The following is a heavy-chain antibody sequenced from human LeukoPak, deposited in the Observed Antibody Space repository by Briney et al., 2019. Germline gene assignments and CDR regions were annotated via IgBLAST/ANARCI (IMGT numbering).Heavy chain of an antibody. CDR3: ARNHGPYSSGWYGNGDY. CDR1: GYTFTGYY. D-gene: IGHD6-19*01. Sequence: GASVKVSCKASGYTFTGYYMHWVREAPGQGLEWMGWINPNSGGTNYAQKFQGRVAMTRDTSISTAYMELSRLRSDDTAVYYCARNHGPYSSGWYGNGDYWGQGTLVTVSS. V-gene: IGHV1-2*02. J-gene: IGHJ4*02. CDR2: INPNSGGT.